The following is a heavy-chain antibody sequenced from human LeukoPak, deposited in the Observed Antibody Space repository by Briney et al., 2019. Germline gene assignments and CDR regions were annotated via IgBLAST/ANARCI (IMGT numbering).Heavy chain of an antibody. CDR1: GITFSSYS. CDR2: ISSFSGTI. Sequence: GGSLRLSCVASGITFSSYSMNWVRQAPGKGLEWVSYISSFSGTINYADSVKGRFTISRDNAKNSLYQQMNSLKAEDTAVYYCARDGDPRYDILTGYYPFYYYYYMDVWGKGTTVTVSS. J-gene: IGHJ6*03. D-gene: IGHD3-9*01. V-gene: IGHV3-48*01. CDR3: ARDGDPRYDILTGYYPFYYYYYMDV.